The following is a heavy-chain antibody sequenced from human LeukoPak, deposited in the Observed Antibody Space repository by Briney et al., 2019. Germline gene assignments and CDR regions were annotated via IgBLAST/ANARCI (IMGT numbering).Heavy chain of an antibody. Sequence: PGGSLRLSCAASGFTLSSYTFHWVRQAPGKGLEWVAVISYDGSNKYRADSVKGRFTISRDNSKNTLYLQMNSLRPEDTAVYYCAREVGARSFDYWGQGTLVTVSS. J-gene: IGHJ4*02. D-gene: IGHD1-26*01. V-gene: IGHV3-30-3*01. CDR2: ISYDGSNK. CDR1: GFTLSSYT. CDR3: AREVGARSFDY.